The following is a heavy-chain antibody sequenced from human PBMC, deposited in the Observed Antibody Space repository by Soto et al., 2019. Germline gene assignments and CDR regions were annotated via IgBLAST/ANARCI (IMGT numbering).Heavy chain of an antibody. CDR2: ISSSSSYI. Sequence: EVQLVESGGGLVKPGGSLRLSCAASGFTFSSYSMNWVRQAPGKGLEWVSSISSSSSYIYYADSVKGRFTXSRDXAKXXXXXXXXXXXXXXXXXYXCARDKSYSSSYYYYYMDVWGKGTTVTVSS. CDR3: ARDKSYSSSYYYYYMDV. D-gene: IGHD6-6*01. CDR1: GFTFSSYS. J-gene: IGHJ6*03. V-gene: IGHV3-21*01.